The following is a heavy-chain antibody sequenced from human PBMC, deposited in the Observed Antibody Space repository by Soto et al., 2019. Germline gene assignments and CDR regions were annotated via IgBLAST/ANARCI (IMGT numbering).Heavy chain of an antibody. CDR2: INPNSGGT. Sequence: QVQLVQSGAEVKKPGASVKVSCKASGYSFTGYYMHWARRAPGQGLEWMGWINPNSGGTNFARKFQGRVTMTRDTSISTAYMDMISLRSDDTAVYYCARGGSERVVVAALPELDSWGQGTLVTVSS. D-gene: IGHD2-15*01. J-gene: IGHJ4*02. CDR1: GYSFTGYY. V-gene: IGHV1-2*02. CDR3: ARGGSERVVVAALPELDS.